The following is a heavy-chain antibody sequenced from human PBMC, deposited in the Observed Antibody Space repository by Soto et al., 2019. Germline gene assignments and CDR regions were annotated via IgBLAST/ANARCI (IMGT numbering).Heavy chain of an antibody. J-gene: IGHJ4*02. Sequence: QVQLVQSGAEVKKPGSSVKVSCKASGGTFSSYTISWVRQAPGQGLEWMGRIIPILGIANYAQKFQGRVTITAXXSXSXXYMELSSLRSEDTAVYYCARAIPDYYDSSGYYFDYWGQGTLVTVSS. CDR2: IIPILGIA. CDR1: GGTFSSYT. CDR3: ARAIPDYYDSSGYYFDY. D-gene: IGHD3-22*01. V-gene: IGHV1-69*02.